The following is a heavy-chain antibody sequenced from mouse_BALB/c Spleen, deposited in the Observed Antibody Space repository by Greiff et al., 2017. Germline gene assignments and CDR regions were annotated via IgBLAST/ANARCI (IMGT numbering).Heavy chain of an antibody. D-gene: IGHD2-2*01. V-gene: IGHV1-62-2*01. CDR3: ARHEAPLYYGYDQAWFAY. J-gene: IGHJ3*01. CDR2: FYPGSGSI. CDR1: GYTFTEYI. Sequence: QVQLKESGAELVKPGASVKLSCKASGYTFTEYIIHWVKQRSGQGLEWIGWFYPGSGSIKYNEKFKDKATLTADKSSSTVYMELSRLTSEDSAVYFCARHEAPLYYGYDQAWFAYWGQGTLVTVSA.